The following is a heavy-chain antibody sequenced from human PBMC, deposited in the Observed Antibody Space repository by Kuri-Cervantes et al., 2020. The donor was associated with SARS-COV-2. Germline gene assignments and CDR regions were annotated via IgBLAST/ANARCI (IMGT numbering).Heavy chain of an antibody. J-gene: IGHJ5*02. D-gene: IGHD5-18*01. CDR3: AREKHLWPDSGHNWFDP. CDR1: GDSMDSVYYY. Sequence: LRLSCIVSGDSMDSVYYYWSWIRQPPGRGLEWIGYIYYSGSTYYNPSLKSRLRISLDMPKNQFSLKLTSVTAADTAVYYCAREKHLWPDSGHNWFDPWGQGTLVTVSS. V-gene: IGHV4-30-4*01. CDR2: IYYSGST.